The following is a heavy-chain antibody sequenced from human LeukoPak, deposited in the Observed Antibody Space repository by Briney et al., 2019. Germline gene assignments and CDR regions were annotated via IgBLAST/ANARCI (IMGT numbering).Heavy chain of an antibody. J-gene: IGHJ6*03. Sequence: GASVKVSCKASGGTFSSYAISWVRQAPGQGLEWMGGIIPIFGTANYAQKFQGRVTITADESTSTAYMELSSLRSEDTAVYYCARGSVTRSIGGNYYYYYMDVWGKGTTVTVSS. CDR1: GGTFSSYA. D-gene: IGHD4-11*01. CDR2: IIPIFGTA. CDR3: ARGSVTRSIGGNYYYYYMDV. V-gene: IGHV1-69*13.